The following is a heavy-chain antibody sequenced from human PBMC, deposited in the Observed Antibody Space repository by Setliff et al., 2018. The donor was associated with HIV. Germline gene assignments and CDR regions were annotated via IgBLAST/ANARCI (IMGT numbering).Heavy chain of an antibody. CDR2: INPNSSDT. D-gene: IGHD6-13*01. V-gene: IGHV1-2*02. J-gene: IGHJ3*02. CDR3: ARDPGYKSTWYGVFDI. CDR1: GYTFTGYY. Sequence: ASVKVSCKASGYTFTGYYMHWVRQAPGQGLEWMGWINPNSSDTNYAQKFQGRVNMTRDTSISTTYMELSRLRSDDTAVYYCARDPGYKSTWYGVFDIWGQGTMVTVSS.